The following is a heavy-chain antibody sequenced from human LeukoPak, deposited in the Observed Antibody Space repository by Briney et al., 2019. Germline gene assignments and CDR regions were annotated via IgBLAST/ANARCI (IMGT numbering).Heavy chain of an antibody. Sequence: GGSLRLSCAASGFTFDDYAMHWVRQAPGKGLEWVSGISWNSGSIGYAASVKGRFTISRDNAKNSLYLQMNSLRAEDTALYYCAKTRSGFVVSGWSSFFDYWGQGTLVTVSS. CDR1: GFTFDDYA. CDR2: ISWNSGSI. V-gene: IGHV3-9*01. J-gene: IGHJ4*02. CDR3: AKTRSGFVVSGWSSFFDY. D-gene: IGHD6-19*01.